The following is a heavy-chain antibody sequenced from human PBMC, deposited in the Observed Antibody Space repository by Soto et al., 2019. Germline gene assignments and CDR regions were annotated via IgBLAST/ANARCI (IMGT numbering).Heavy chain of an antibody. Sequence: QLQLQESGPGLAKPSETLSLTCSVSGGFMSTSSHYWAWIRQPPGKGLEWIGSIYYTGSTYYNPSLMSRVTMFIDISKNQFSLKLSSVTAADTAVYYCARRDTSVVIFDYWGRGTLVTVSS. CDR1: GGFMSTSSHY. CDR2: IYYTGST. J-gene: IGHJ4*02. V-gene: IGHV4-39*01. CDR3: ARRDTSVVIFDY. D-gene: IGHD2-21*01.